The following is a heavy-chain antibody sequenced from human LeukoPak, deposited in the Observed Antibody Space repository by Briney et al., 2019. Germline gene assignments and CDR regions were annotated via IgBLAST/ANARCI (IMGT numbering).Heavy chain of an antibody. D-gene: IGHD3-3*01. CDR3: ARSHYDGLSDI. CDR2: IYYSGST. J-gene: IGHJ3*02. CDR1: GGSISSYY. V-gene: IGHV4-59*08. Sequence: SETLSFTCTVSGGSISSYYWSWIRQPPGKGLEWIGYIYYSGSTNYNPSLKSRVTISVDTSKNQFSLKLSSVTAADTAVYYCARSHYDGLSDIWGQGTMVTVSS.